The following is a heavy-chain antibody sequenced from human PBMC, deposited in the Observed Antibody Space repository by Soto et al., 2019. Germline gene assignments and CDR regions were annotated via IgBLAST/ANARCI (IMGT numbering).Heavy chain of an antibody. D-gene: IGHD3-10*01. CDR2: IYYSGST. Sequence: SETLSLTCTVSGGSISTNNYYWGWVRQPPGKGLEWIGSIYYSGSTFYNPSLKSRVTISVDTSKNQFSLKLSSVTAADATVYYCARLAGDGSGSFYYYYYYMDVWGKGTTVTVSS. CDR3: ARLAGDGSGSFYYYYYYMDV. J-gene: IGHJ6*03. CDR1: GGSISTNNYY. V-gene: IGHV4-39*01.